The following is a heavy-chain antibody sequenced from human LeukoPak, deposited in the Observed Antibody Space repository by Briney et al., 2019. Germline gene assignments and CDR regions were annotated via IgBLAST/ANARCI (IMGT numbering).Heavy chain of an antibody. Sequence: SETLSLTCSVSGASVTTYPYYWTWIRQPPGKGLEWIGSVTYTGNTFYNPSLQSRVTIPIDASKNQFSLNLSSVTAADTAVYYCARGRDAYKVGYWGQGTLVTVSS. V-gene: IGHV4-39*07. D-gene: IGHD5-24*01. J-gene: IGHJ4*02. CDR1: GASVTTYPYY. CDR2: VTYTGNT. CDR3: ARGRDAYKVGY.